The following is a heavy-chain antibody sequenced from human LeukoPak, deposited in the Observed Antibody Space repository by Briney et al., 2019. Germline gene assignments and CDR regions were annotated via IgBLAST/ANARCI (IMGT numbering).Heavy chain of an antibody. CDR3: ARDPGDSTGYHLDY. CDR1: GFTFSSYS. J-gene: IGHJ4*02. D-gene: IGHD3-22*01. Sequence: GGSLRLSCAASGFTFSSYSVNWVRQAPGKGLEWVSSISSSSSYIYYADSVKGRFTISRDNAKNSLYLQMNSLRAEDTAVYYCARDPGDSTGYHLDYWGQGTLVTVSS. CDR2: ISSSSSYI. V-gene: IGHV3-21*01.